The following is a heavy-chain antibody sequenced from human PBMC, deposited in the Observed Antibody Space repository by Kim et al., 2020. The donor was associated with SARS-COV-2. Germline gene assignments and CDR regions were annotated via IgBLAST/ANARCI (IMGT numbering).Heavy chain of an antibody. Sequence: GGSLRLSCAASGFTFSSYSMNWVRQAPGKGLEWVSYISSSSSTIYYADSVKGRFTISRDNAKNSLYLQMNSLRDEDTAVYYCARAHNNDIYYYGMDVWGQGTTVTVSS. CDR1: GFTFSSYS. D-gene: IGHD3-9*01. J-gene: IGHJ6*02. CDR3: ARAHNNDIYYYGMDV. V-gene: IGHV3-48*02. CDR2: ISSSSSTI.